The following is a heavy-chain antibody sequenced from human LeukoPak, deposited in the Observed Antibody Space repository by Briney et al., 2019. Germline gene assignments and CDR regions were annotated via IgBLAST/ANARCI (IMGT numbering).Heavy chain of an antibody. CDR3: ARGRTGVVVVPAARYYMDV. V-gene: IGHV4-34*01. Sequence: SETLSLTCAVYGGSFSGYYWSWIRQPPGKGLEWIGEINHSGSTNYNPPLKSRVTISVDTSKNQFSLKLSSVTAADTAVYYCARGRTGVVVVPAARYYMDVWGKGTTVTVSS. CDR1: GGSFSGYY. CDR2: INHSGST. J-gene: IGHJ6*03. D-gene: IGHD2-2*01.